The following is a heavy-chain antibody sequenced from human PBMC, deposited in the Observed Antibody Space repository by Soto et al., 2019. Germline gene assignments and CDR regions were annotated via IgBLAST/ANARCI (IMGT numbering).Heavy chain of an antibody. D-gene: IGHD4-17*01. CDR1: GFSVSRDY. V-gene: IGHV3-53*01. J-gene: IGHJ5*02. Sequence: EVQLVESGGGLIQPGGSLRLSCAASGFSVSRDYMSWVRQAPGKGLEWVSVIYTGGSTYYAESVKGRFTFSRDNSKNTPYLPMNSLRAEDTAVYYCARAYGGNPALFDPWGQGTLVTVSS. CDR2: IYTGGST. CDR3: ARAYGGNPALFDP.